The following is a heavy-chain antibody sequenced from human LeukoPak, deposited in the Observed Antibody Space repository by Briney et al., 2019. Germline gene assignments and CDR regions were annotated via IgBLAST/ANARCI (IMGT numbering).Heavy chain of an antibody. CDR3: ARDKSLGATFDY. CDR2: ISGSGLNA. D-gene: IGHD1-26*01. V-gene: IGHV3-23*01. CDR1: GFTFSNTA. J-gene: IGHJ4*02. Sequence: GGSLRLSCAASGFTFSNTAMSWVRQAPGKGLEWLSIISGSGLNAYYADSVKGRFTISRDNAKNSLYLQMNSLRAEDTAVYYCARDKSLGATFDYWGQGTLVTVSS.